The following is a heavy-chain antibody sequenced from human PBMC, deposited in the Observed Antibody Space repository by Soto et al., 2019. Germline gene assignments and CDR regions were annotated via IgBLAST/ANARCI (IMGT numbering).Heavy chain of an antibody. J-gene: IGHJ4*02. D-gene: IGHD5-12*01. CDR3: ARFHVGYSGYERAFDY. CDR2: IYYSGST. CDR1: GGSISSYY. V-gene: IGHV4-59*01. Sequence: PSETLSLTCTVSGGSISSYYWSWIRQPPGKGLEWIGYIYYSGSTNYNPSLKSRVTISVDTSKNQFSLKLSSVTAADTAVYYCARFHVGYSGYERAFDYWGQGTLVTVSS.